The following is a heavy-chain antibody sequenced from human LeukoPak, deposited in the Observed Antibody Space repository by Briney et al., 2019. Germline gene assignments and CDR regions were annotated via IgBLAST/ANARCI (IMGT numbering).Heavy chain of an antibody. D-gene: IGHD5-18*01. CDR1: GDSIVSYY. CDR2: IHYFGRT. Sequence: SETLSLTCSVSGDSIVSYYWNWLRQSPGKGLEWIGNIHYFGRTVYTSSLRSRLTMFLDSSESQFSLELTSVTPTDTAVYYCARGLWTPPGLVPFNYWGQGILVTVSS. V-gene: IGHV4-59*01. J-gene: IGHJ4*02. CDR3: ARGLWTPPGLVPFNY.